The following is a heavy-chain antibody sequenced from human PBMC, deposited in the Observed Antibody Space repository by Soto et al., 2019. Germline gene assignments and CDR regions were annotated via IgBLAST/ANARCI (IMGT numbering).Heavy chain of an antibody. CDR3: ARVGRIAVAGARGDWFDP. D-gene: IGHD6-19*01. CDR1: GFTFSSYS. Sequence: EVQLVESGGGLVKPGGSLRLSCAASGFTFSSYSMNWVRQAPGKGLEWVSYISSSGSDIYYADSVKGRFTISRDYTKKSLYLQMNSLRVEDTAVYYCARVGRIAVAGARGDWFDPWGQGTLVTVSS. V-gene: IGHV3-21*05. J-gene: IGHJ5*02. CDR2: ISSSGSDI.